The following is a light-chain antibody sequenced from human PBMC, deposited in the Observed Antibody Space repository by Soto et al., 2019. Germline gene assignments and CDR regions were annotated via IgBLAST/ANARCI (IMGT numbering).Light chain of an antibody. V-gene: IGKV3-20*01. CDR1: QSVSRY. CDR2: AAS. J-gene: IGKJ1*01. Sequence: DIVMTQSPASLSVSPGERVTLSCTASQSVSRYLAWYKQIPGQAPRLLIYAASNRATGVPARFSGSGSGTDFTLTISRLEPEDFAVDYCQQYGSSGTFGQGTKVDIK. CDR3: QQYGSSGT.